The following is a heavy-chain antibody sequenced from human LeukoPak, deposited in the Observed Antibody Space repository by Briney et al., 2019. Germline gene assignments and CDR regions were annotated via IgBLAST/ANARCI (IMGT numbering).Heavy chain of an antibody. CDR1: GDSVSTSNSY. V-gene: IGHV4-39*01. CDR2: MYYSGNT. D-gene: IGHD3-22*01. CDR3: ARHPHHYFDYSAR. Sequence: SETLSLTCTVSGDSVSTSNSYWGWIRQPPGKGLEWIVSMYYSGNTYYNPSLKSRVTISVDTSKNQLSLSQNPLYDGDTGVLYCARHPHHYFDYSARWGQGTLVTVSS. J-gene: IGHJ4*02.